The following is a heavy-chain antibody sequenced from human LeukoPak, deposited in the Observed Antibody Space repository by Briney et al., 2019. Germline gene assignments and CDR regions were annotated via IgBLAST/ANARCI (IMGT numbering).Heavy chain of an antibody. CDR2: ISSSTSYI. Sequence: GGSLRLSCAASGFTFSTYSMNWVRQAPGKGLEWVSSISSSTSYIYYADSVKGRFTISRDNAKNSLYLQMNSLRAEDTAVYYCERGGEYDILTGYYTAFDIWGQGTMVTVSS. D-gene: IGHD3-9*01. CDR3: ERGGEYDILTGYYTAFDI. V-gene: IGHV3-21*01. J-gene: IGHJ3*02. CDR1: GFTFSTYS.